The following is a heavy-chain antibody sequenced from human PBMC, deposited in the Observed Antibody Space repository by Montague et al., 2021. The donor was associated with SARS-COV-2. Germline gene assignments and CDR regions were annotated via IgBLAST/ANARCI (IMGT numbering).Heavy chain of an antibody. CDR2: IYYSGST. CDR3: ARKASRGITIFGVVTASYYFDY. Sequence: SETLSLICTVSGGSISSSSYYWGWIRQPPGKGLEWIGCIYYSGSTYYNPSLKSRVTISVDTSKNQFSLKLSSVTAADTAVYYCARKASRGITIFGVVTASYYFDYWGQGTLVTVSS. J-gene: IGHJ4*02. D-gene: IGHD3-3*01. CDR1: GGSISSSSYY. V-gene: IGHV4-39*01.